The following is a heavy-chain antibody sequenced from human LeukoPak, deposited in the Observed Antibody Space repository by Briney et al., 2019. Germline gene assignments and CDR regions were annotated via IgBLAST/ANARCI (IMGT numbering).Heavy chain of an antibody. Sequence: GGSLRLSCAASGFTFSSYWMHWVRRAAGKGLVWVSYISGDGSSTTYADSVKGRFTISRDNAKNTLDLQMNSLRAEDTAVYYCARGGWGTAIDYWAQGTLVTVSS. D-gene: IGHD1-7*01. CDR1: GFTFSSYW. V-gene: IGHV3-74*01. CDR2: ISGDGSST. CDR3: ARGGWGTAIDY. J-gene: IGHJ4*02.